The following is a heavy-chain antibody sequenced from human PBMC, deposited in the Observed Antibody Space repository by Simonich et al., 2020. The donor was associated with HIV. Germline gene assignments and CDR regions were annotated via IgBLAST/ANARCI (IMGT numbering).Heavy chain of an antibody. CDR2: INHSGST. Sequence: QVQLQQWGAGLLKPSETLSLTCAVYGGSFSGYYWSWIRQPPGKGLEWIGEINHSGSTNYNPSLKGRVTISVDTSKNQFSLKLSSVTAADTAVYSCARGIPRNYYYFYYMDVWGKGTTVIVSS. D-gene: IGHD1-1*01. V-gene: IGHV4-34*01. J-gene: IGHJ6*03. CDR3: ARGIPRNYYYFYYMDV. CDR1: GGSFSGYY.